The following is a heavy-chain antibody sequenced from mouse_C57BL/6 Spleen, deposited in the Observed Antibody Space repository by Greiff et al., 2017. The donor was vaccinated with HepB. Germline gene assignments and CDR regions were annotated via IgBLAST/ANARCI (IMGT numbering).Heavy chain of an antibody. D-gene: IGHD1-1*01. V-gene: IGHV7-3*01. CDR1: GFTFTDYY. Sequence: EVQRVESGGGLVQPGGSLSLSCAASGFTFTDYYMSWVRQPPGKALEWLGFISKKANGYTTEYSVAVKGQFTISRDNSQSILYLQMNALRAEDNATYYCDRYSPALLRMWYFDVWGTGTTVTVSS. CDR2: ISKKANGYTT. CDR3: DRYSPALLRMWYFDV. J-gene: IGHJ1*03.